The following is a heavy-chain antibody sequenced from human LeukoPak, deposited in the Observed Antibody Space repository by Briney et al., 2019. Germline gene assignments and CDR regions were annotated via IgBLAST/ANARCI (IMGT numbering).Heavy chain of an antibody. CDR2: IYYSGST. CDR3: ARDRVRGNSNPFFDY. J-gene: IGHJ4*02. Sequence: PSETLSLTCTVSGGYVNSGSYYWSWIRQPPGKGLEWVGYIYYSGSTNHNPSLKSRVTISVDTSKNQFSLQLSSVTAADTAVYYCARDRVRGNSNPFFDYWGQGTLVTVSS. V-gene: IGHV4-61*01. CDR1: GGYVNSGSYY. D-gene: IGHD4-11*01.